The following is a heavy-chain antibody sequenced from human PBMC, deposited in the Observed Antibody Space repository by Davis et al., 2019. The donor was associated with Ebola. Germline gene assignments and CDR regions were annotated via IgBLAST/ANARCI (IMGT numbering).Heavy chain of an antibody. CDR3: ARFLRQKAWISGYYYYGMDV. CDR1: GFTFSSYE. Sequence: GESLKISCAASGFTFSSYEMNWVRQAPGKGLEWVSYISSSGNTIYYADSVKGRFTISRDNAKNSLYLQMNSLRAEDTAVYYCARFLRQKAWISGYYYYGMDVWGQGTTVTVSS. V-gene: IGHV3-48*03. J-gene: IGHJ6*02. CDR2: ISSSGNTI. D-gene: IGHD2-2*03.